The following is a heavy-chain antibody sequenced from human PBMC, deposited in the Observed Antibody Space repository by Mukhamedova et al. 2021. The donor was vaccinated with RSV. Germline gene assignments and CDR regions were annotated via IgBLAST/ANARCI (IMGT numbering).Heavy chain of an antibody. J-gene: IGHJ3*02. Sequence: EWVAVISYDETNEFYADSVKGRFTLSRDNSKSTLYLQLNSLRVEDTAMYNCALTPPFFYGSGSYSAAFDIWGQGTMVTVSS. CDR2: ISYDETNE. D-gene: IGHD3-10*01. V-gene: IGHV3-30*03. CDR3: ALTPPFFYGSGSYSAAFDI.